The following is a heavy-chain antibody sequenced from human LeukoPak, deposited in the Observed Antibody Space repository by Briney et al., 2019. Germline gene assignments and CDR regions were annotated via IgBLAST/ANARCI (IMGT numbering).Heavy chain of an antibody. CDR1: GFTFSSYG. J-gene: IGHJ6*03. Sequence: GGSLRLSCAASGFTFSSYGMHWVRQAPGKGLEWVALIRYDGSNKYYADSVKGRFTISRDNSKNTLYLQMNSLRAEDTAVYYCAKAKGTIFGVVIDYMDVWGKGTTVTVSS. CDR3: AKAKGTIFGVVIDYMDV. D-gene: IGHD3-3*01. V-gene: IGHV3-30*02. CDR2: IRYDGSNK.